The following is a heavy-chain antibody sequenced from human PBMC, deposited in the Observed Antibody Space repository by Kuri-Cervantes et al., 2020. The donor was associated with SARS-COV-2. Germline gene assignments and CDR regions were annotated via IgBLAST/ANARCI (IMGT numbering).Heavy chain of an antibody. D-gene: IGHD2-21*02. J-gene: IGHJ5*02. CDR2: IYYGGST. CDR3: ARQRTETSGDGP. CDR1: GGSMSNSF. Sequence: GSLRLSCSVSGGSMSNSFWSWVRQPPGKGLEWIGNIYYGGSTNYNPSLKSRVTISVDTSENRFSLKLTSVTAADTAVYYCARQRTETSGDGPWGQGTLVTVSS. V-gene: IGHV4-59*08.